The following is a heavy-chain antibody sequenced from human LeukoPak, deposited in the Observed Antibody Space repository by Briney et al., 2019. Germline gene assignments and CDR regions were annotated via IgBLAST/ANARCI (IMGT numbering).Heavy chain of an antibody. CDR2: MNPNSGNT. J-gene: IGHJ5*02. Sequence: ASVKVSCKASGYTFTSYDINWVRQATGQGLEWMGWMNPNSGNTGYAQKFQGRVTMTRNTSISTAYMELSSLRSEDTAVYYCARGLNGYYGPGSFNNWFDPWGQGTLVTVSS. V-gene: IGHV1-8*01. D-gene: IGHD3-10*01. CDR3: ARGLNGYYGPGSFNNWFDP. CDR1: GYTFTSYD.